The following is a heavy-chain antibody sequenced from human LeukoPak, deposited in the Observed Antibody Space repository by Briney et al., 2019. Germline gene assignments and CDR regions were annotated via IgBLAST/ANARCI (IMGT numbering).Heavy chain of an antibody. J-gene: IGHJ4*02. D-gene: IGHD6-19*01. CDR3: AREGEKFGWSGIDY. V-gene: IGHV3-48*03. Sequence: QPGGSLRLSCAASGFTFSSYEMNWVRQAPGKGLEWVSYISSSGSTIYYADSVKGRFTISRDNAKNSLYLQMNSLRAEDTAVYYCAREGEKFGWSGIDYWGQGTLVTVSS. CDR1: GFTFSSYE. CDR2: ISSSGSTI.